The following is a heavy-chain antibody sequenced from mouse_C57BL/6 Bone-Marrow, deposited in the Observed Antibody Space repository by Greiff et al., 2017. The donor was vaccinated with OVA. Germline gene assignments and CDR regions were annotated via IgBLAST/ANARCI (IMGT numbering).Heavy chain of an antibody. V-gene: IGHV2-2*01. CDR2: IWSGGST. D-gene: IGHD2-3*01. CDR3: ARGMVTTLYYYAMDY. Sequence: VQVVESGPGLVQPSQSLSITCTVSGFSLTSYGVHWVRQSPGKGLEWLGVIWSGGSTDYNAAFISRLSISKDNSKSQVFFKMNSLQADDTAIYYCARGMVTTLYYYAMDYWGQGTSVTVSS. CDR1: GFSLTSYG. J-gene: IGHJ4*01.